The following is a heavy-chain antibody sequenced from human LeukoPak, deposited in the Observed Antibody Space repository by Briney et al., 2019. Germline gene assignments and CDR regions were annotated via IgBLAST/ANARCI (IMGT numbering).Heavy chain of an antibody. J-gene: IGHJ4*02. CDR3: ARDRAMVNYFDY. V-gene: IGHV3-74*01. Sequence: GGSMRLSCAASGFIFTDYWMHWVRQAPGKELVWVARSRATTYADSVKGRFTISRDNSKNTLYLQMNSLRAEDTAVYYCARDRAMVNYFDYWGQGTLVTVSS. D-gene: IGHD5-18*01. CDR1: GFIFTDYW. CDR2: SRAT.